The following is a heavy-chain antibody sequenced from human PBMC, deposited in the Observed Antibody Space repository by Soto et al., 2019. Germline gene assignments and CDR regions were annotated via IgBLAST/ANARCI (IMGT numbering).Heavy chain of an antibody. J-gene: IGHJ6*02. CDR3: ARGPRAPPPHDYGMDV. V-gene: IGHV3-23*01. Sequence: PGGSLRLSCAASGFTFSTHVMNWVRQAPGKGLEWVVAISGGGGTTYYGDSVEGRFTMSRDNTKNTLYLQMNSLRAEDTAVYYCARGPRAPPPHDYGMDVWGQGTTVTVSS. CDR1: GFTFSTHV. CDR2: ISGGGGTT.